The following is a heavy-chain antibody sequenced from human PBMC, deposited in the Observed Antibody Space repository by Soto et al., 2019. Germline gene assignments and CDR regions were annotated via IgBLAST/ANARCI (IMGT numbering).Heavy chain of an antibody. Sequence: GGSLRLSCAASGFTFSSYGMHWVRQAPGKGLEWVAVISYDGSNKYYADSVKGRFTISRDNSKNTLYLQMNSLRAEDTAVYYCAKTSGDYQAAYYYSMDVWGKGTTVTVSS. V-gene: IGHV3-30*18. CDR2: ISYDGSNK. CDR3: AKTSGDYQAAYYYSMDV. J-gene: IGHJ6*03. D-gene: IGHD4-17*01. CDR1: GFTFSSYG.